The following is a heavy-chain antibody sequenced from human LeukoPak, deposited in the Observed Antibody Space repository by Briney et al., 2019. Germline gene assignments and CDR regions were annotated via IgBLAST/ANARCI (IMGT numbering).Heavy chain of an antibody. CDR3: ARNSIVGWYFDL. Sequence: SETLSLTCTVSRGSINSNSYYWSWIRQPPGKGLEWIGYIYYSGSTNYNPSLKSRVTISVDTSKNQFSLKLSSVTAADTAVYYCARNSIVGWYFDLWGRGTLVTVSS. V-gene: IGHV4-61*01. D-gene: IGHD1-26*01. CDR1: RGSINSNSYY. CDR2: IYYSGST. J-gene: IGHJ2*01.